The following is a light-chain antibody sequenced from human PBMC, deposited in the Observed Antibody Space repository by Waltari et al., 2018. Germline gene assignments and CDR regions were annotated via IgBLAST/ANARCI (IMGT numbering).Light chain of an antibody. J-gene: IGLJ3*02. Sequence: SYELTQPPSVSVSPGQTARITCSGDALPKTYAYWYQQKSGQAPGLVIFEDSKRPSGIPERFSGSSSGTMATLTISGAQMEDEADYYCYSADSSGNHWVFGGGTKLTVL. V-gene: IGLV3-10*01. CDR3: YSADSSGNHWV. CDR1: ALPKTY. CDR2: EDS.